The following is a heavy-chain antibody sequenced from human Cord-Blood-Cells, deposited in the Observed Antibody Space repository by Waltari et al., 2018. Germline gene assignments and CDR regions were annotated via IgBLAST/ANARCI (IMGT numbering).Heavy chain of an antibody. CDR2: MYYRGST. D-gene: IGHD2-2*01. J-gene: IGHJ5*02. CDR1: GRTISSGGYY. Sequence: GPGLVKPSQTLSLTCPVSGRTISSGGYYWRWIRQHPGKGTEWIGYMYYRGSTYYNPSLKSRVTISVDTSKNQFALKLSFGTAAGPAVYYCARVQEYQLLYWFDPWGQGTLVTVSS. CDR3: ARVQEYQLLYWFDP. V-gene: IGHV4-31*03.